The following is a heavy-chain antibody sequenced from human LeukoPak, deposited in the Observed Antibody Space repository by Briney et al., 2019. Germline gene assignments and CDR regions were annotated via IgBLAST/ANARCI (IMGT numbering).Heavy chain of an antibody. CDR1: GFTVSSNY. Sequence: PGGSLRLSCAASGFTVSSNYMSWVRQAPGKGLEWVSVIYSGGSTYYADSVKGRFTISRDNSKNTLYLQMNSLRAEDTAVYYCARARRRITMVRGPVAWFDPWGQGTLVTVSS. D-gene: IGHD3-10*01. CDR3: ARARRRITMVRGPVAWFDP. V-gene: IGHV3-53*01. J-gene: IGHJ5*02. CDR2: IYSGGST.